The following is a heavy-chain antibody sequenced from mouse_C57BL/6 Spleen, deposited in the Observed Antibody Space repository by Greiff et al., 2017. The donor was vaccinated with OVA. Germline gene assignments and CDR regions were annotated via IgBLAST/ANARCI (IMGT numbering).Heavy chain of an antibody. Sequence: EVKLQESGPELVKPGASVKIPCKASGYTFTDYNMDWVKQSHGKSLEWIGDINPNNGGTIYNQKFKGKATLTVDKSSSTAYMELRSLTSEDTAVYYCARLIDYGYYFDYWGQGTTLTVSS. CDR3: ARLIDYGYYFDY. D-gene: IGHD2-4*01. V-gene: IGHV1-18*01. J-gene: IGHJ2*01. CDR1: GYTFTDYN. CDR2: INPNNGGT.